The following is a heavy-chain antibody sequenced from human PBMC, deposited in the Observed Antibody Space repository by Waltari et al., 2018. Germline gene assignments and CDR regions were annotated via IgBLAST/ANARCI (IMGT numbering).Heavy chain of an antibody. J-gene: IGHJ5*02. CDR1: GGTFSSYA. CDR3: ARSLSSSWTGGNWFDP. CDR2: IIPSFGTA. V-gene: IGHV1-69*14. D-gene: IGHD6-13*01. Sequence: QVQLVQSGAEVKKPGSSVKVSCKASGGTFSSYAISWVRQAPGQGLEWMGWIIPSFGTANYAQKFQGRVTITADKSTSTAYMELSSLRSEDTAVYYCARSLSSSWTGGNWFDPWGQGTLVTVSS.